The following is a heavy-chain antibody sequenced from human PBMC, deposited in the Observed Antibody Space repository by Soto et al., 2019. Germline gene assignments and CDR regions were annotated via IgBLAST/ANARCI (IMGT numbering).Heavy chain of an antibody. D-gene: IGHD5-12*01. CDR1: GFTVSSNY. Sequence: EVQLVESGGGLVQPGGSLGLSCAASGFTVSSNYMSWVRQAPGKGLEWVSVIYSGGSTYYADSVKGRFTISRDNSKNTLYLQMNSLRAEDTAVYYCARDRGQSGYGLFDYWGQGTLVTVSS. CDR2: IYSGGST. CDR3: ARDRGQSGYGLFDY. V-gene: IGHV3-66*01. J-gene: IGHJ4*02.